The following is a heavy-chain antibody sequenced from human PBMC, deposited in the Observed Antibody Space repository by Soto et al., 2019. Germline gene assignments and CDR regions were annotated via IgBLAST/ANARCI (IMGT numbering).Heavy chain of an antibody. CDR2: IIPIFGTA. Sequence: ASVKVSCKASGGTFSNYAVSWVRQAPGQGLERMGGIIPIFGTANYAQKFKGRVTITADESTSTAYMELSSLRSEDTAVYYCARAGIFGHYYGSGSYYPWFDPWGQGTLVTVSS. V-gene: IGHV1-69*13. CDR3: ARAGIFGHYYGSGSYYPWFDP. J-gene: IGHJ5*02. CDR1: GGTFSNYA. D-gene: IGHD3-10*01.